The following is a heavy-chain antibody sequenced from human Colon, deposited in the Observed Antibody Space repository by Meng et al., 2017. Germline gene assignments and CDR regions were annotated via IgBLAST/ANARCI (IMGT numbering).Heavy chain of an antibody. V-gene: IGHV3-7*01. CDR3: ARRSDESGRRTIFDY. Sequence: GGSLRLSCGGPGFIFSNYWMSWVRQAPGKGPEWVANIKDDASEQYYVDSVKGRFTISRNNAQNSVFLQMNSLRAEDTAVYYCARRSDESGRRTIFDYWGQGKLVTVSS. J-gene: IGHJ4*02. D-gene: IGHD3-16*01. CDR2: IKDDASEQ. CDR1: GFIFSNYW.